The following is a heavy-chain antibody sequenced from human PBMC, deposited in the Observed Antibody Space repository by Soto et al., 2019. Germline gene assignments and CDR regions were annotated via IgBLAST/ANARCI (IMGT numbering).Heavy chain of an antibody. D-gene: IGHD3-3*01. CDR3: AENTIFGVVIIPARLNYCYYGMDV. V-gene: IGHV1-69*13. CDR1: GGTFSSYA. CDR2: IIPIFGTA. J-gene: IGHJ6*02. Sequence: GAAVKVSCKASGGTFSSYAISWVRQAPGQGLEWMGGIIPIFGTANYAQKFQGRVTITADESTSTAYMELSSLRSEDTAVYYCAENTIFGVVIIPARLNYCYYGMDVWGQGTTVTVSS.